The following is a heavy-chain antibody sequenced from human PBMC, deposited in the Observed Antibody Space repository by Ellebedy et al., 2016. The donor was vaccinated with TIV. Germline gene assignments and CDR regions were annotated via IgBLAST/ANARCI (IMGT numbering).Heavy chain of an antibody. CDR2: IRFDGSRT. J-gene: IGHJ3*02. Sequence: PGGSLRLSCAASGFNFSTYGIHWVRQAPGTGLEWVAFIRFDGSRTYYADSVKGRFTISRDNSKSTLYLQMNSLRREDSAIYFCAKDLGRGTQYGGALDIWGQGTVVTVSS. D-gene: IGHD3-10*01. V-gene: IGHV3-30*02. CDR3: AKDLGRGTQYGGALDI. CDR1: GFNFSTYG.